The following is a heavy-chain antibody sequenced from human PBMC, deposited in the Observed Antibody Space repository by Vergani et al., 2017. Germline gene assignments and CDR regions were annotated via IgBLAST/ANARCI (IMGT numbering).Heavy chain of an antibody. CDR3: ARASWYSSSSGLGY. V-gene: IGHV3-11*01. CDR2: ISSSGSTI. D-gene: IGHD6-6*01. Sequence: VQLVESGGGLVKPGGSLRLSCAASGFTFSNAWMNWVRQAPGKGLEWVSYISSSGSTIYYADSVKGRFTISRDNAKNSLYLQMNSLRAEDTAVYYCARASWYSSSSGLGYWGQGTLVTVSS. J-gene: IGHJ4*02. CDR1: GFTFSNAW.